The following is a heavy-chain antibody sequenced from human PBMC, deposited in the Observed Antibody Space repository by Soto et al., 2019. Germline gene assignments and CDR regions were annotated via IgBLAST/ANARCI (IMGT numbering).Heavy chain of an antibody. CDR3: AKISGAVYYYGMDV. CDR2: ISVSGDST. J-gene: IGHJ6*02. V-gene: IGHV3-23*01. CDR1: GFTFSSYA. Sequence: PGGSLRLSCAASGFTFSSYAMSWVRQAPGKGLEWVSGISVSGDSTYYADSVKGRFTISRDNSKNTLYLQMNSLRAEDTAVYYCAKISGAVYYYGMDVWGHGTTVTV.